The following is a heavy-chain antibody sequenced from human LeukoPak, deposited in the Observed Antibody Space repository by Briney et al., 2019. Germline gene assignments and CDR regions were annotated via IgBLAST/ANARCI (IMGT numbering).Heavy chain of an antibody. V-gene: IGHV1-69*05. CDR3: ARVGYCTNGVCYDAFDI. CDR2: IIPIFGTA. D-gene: IGHD2-8*01. CDR1: GGTFSSYA. Sequence: SVKVSCKASGGTFSSYAISWVRQAPGQGLEWMGRIIPIFGTANYAQKFQGRVTITTDESTSTAYMELRSLRSDDTAVYYCARVGYCTNGVCYDAFDIWGQGTMVTVSS. J-gene: IGHJ3*02.